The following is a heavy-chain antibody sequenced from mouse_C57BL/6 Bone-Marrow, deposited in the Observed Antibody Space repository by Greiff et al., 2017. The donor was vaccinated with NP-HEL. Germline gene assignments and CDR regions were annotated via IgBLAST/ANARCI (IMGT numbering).Heavy chain of an antibody. CDR2: INSDGGCT. J-gene: IGHJ3*01. CDR3: ARHGFLAY. CDR1: EYEFPSHD. V-gene: IGHV5-2*01. Sequence: EVKLMESGGGLVQPGESLKLSCESNEYEFPSHDLSWVRQTPETRLELVAAINSDGGCTYYPDTMERRFIISRDNTKKTLDRQMSSLRSDDTALYYWARHGFLAYWGQGTLVTVSA.